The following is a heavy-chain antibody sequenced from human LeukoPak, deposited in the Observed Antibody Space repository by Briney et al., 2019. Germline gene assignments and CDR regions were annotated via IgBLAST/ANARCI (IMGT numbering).Heavy chain of an antibody. J-gene: IGHJ5*02. Sequence: GGSLRLFCAASGFTFSSYSMNWVRQAPGKGLEWVSCISSSSSYICYADSIKGRFTISRDNAKNSLYLQMNSLRAEDTAVYYCARDLGQLGSIGWFDPWGQGTLVTVSS. V-gene: IGHV3-21*01. CDR2: ISSSSSYI. D-gene: IGHD6-6*01. CDR3: ARDLGQLGSIGWFDP. CDR1: GFTFSSYS.